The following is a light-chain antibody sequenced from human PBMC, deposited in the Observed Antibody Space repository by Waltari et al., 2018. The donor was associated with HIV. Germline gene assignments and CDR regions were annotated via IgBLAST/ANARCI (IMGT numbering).Light chain of an antibody. Sequence: NFMLTQPHSVSESPGKTVTISCTRSSGSIASTYVQWYQQRPGSSPTTLIYEDNQRTSGVPDRCSCSIDSSANSASLTISGLKTEDEADYYCQSYDSSNVVFGGGTKLTVL. CDR1: SGSIASTY. J-gene: IGLJ2*01. V-gene: IGLV6-57*01. CDR2: EDN. CDR3: QSYDSSNVV.